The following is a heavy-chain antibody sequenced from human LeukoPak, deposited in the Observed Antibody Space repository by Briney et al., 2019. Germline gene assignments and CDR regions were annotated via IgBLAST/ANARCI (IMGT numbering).Heavy chain of an antibody. D-gene: IGHD3-22*01. V-gene: IGHV4-38-2*02. CDR2: IYHSGST. J-gene: IGHJ4*02. Sequence: SETLSLTCTVSGYSISSGYYWGWTRQPPGKGLEWIGSIYHSGSTYYNPSLKSRVTISVDTSKNQFSLKLSSVTAADTAVYYCARRNPYYYDSSGYYYWGQGTLVTVSS. CDR3: ARRNPYYYDSSGYYY. CDR1: GYSISSGYY.